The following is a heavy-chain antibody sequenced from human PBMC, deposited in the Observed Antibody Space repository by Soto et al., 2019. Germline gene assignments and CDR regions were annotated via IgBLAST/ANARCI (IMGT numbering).Heavy chain of an antibody. CDR2: IKQDGSEN. V-gene: IGHV3-7*01. CDR3: ARDHINGWKFDY. D-gene: IGHD6-19*01. J-gene: IGHJ4*02. Sequence: SLRLYCEGSGFTLSNYWMSWVRQAPGKGLEWVANIKQDGSENYYVDSVKGRFTTSRDNTKNSFYLQMNSLRAEDTAVYYCARDHINGWKFDYWGRGTLVTVSS. CDR1: GFTLSNYW.